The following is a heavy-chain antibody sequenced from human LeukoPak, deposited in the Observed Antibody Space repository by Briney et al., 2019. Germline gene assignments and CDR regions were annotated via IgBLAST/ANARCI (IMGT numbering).Heavy chain of an antibody. D-gene: IGHD6-19*01. Sequence: ASVKVSCKASGGTFISYAISWVRQAPGQGLEWMGGIIPIFGTANYAQKFQGRVTITADESTGTAYMELSSLRSEDTAVYYCASEGVAVAGLDYWGQGTLVTVSS. CDR1: GGTFISYA. V-gene: IGHV1-69*13. J-gene: IGHJ4*02. CDR2: IIPIFGTA. CDR3: ASEGVAVAGLDY.